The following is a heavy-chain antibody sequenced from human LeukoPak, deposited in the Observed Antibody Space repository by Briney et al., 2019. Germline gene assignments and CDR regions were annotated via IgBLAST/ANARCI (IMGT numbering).Heavy chain of an antibody. CDR1: GFTFSSYW. J-gene: IGHJ3*02. D-gene: IGHD3-22*01. CDR3: ASGDYYDSSGYHDHDAFDI. Sequence: PGGSLRLSCAASGFTFSSYWMHWVRQAPGKGLVWVSRINSDGSSTSYADSVKGRFTISRDNAENTLYLQMNSLRAEDTAVYYCASGDYYDSSGYHDHDAFDIWGQGTMVTVSS. CDR2: INSDGSST. V-gene: IGHV3-74*01.